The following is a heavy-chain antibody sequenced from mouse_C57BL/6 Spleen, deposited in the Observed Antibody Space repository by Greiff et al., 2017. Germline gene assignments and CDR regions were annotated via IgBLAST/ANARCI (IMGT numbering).Heavy chain of an antibody. CDR2: ISSGSSTI. Sequence: EVKLVESGGGLVKPGGSLKLSCAASGFTFSDYGMHWVRQAPEKGLEWVAYISSGSSTIYYADTVKGRFTISRDNAKNTLFLQMTSLRSEDTAMYYCAAYGSSYPGYFDYWGQGTTLTVSS. CDR1: GFTFSDYG. CDR3: AAYGSSYPGYFDY. V-gene: IGHV5-17*01. D-gene: IGHD1-1*01. J-gene: IGHJ2*01.